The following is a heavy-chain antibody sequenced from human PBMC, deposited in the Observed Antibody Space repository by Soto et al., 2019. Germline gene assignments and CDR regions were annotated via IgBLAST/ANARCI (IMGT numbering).Heavy chain of an antibody. V-gene: IGHV5-51*01. D-gene: IGHD5-18*01. CDR3: ARRGYSYGPNSYYYYGMDV. CDR1: GYSFTSYW. CDR2: IYPGDSDT. Sequence: PGESLKISCKGSGYSFTSYWIGWVRQMPGKGLEWMGIIYPGDSDTRYSPSFQGQVTISADKSISTAYLQWSSLKASDTAMYYCARRGYSYGPNSYYYYGMDVWGQGTTVTVSS. J-gene: IGHJ6*02.